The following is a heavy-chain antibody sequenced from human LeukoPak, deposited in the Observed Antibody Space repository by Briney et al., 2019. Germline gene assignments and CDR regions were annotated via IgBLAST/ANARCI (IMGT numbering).Heavy chain of an antibody. J-gene: IGHJ4*02. V-gene: IGHV1-24*01. CDR3: ATFLRYCGGDCYGAFDY. CDR2: FDPEDGET. D-gene: IGHD2-21*02. Sequence: ASVKVSCKVSGYTLTELSMHWVRQAPGKGLEWMGGFDPEDGETIYAQKFQGRVTMTEDTSTDTAYMELSSLRSEDTAVYYCATFLRYCGGDCYGAFDYWGQGTLVTVSS. CDR1: GYTLTELS.